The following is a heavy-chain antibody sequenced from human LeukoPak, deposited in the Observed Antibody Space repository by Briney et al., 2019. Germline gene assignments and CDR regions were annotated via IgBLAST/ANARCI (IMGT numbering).Heavy chain of an antibody. CDR3: AREYPNSGSYYRGYYFDY. CDR1: GFTFSSYS. V-gene: IGHV3-21*01. D-gene: IGHD1-26*01. CDR2: ISSSSSYI. J-gene: IGHJ4*02. Sequence: PGGSLRLSCAASGFTFSSYSMNWVRQAPGKGLEWVSSISSSSSYIYYADSVKGRFTISRDNAKSSLYLQMNSLRAEDTAVYYCAREYPNSGSYYRGYYFDYWGQGTLVTVSS.